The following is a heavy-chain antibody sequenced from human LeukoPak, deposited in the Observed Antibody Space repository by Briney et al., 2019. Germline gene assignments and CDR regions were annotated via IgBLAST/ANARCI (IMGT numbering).Heavy chain of an antibody. CDR3: ARESTARYNYDRSGYYRGAFDY. D-gene: IGHD3-22*01. CDR1: GYTFTSYY. CDR2: INPSGGST. J-gene: IGHJ4*02. V-gene: IGHV1-46*01. Sequence: ASVKVSCKASGYTFTSYYMHWVRQAPGQGLEWMGIINPSGGSTSYAQKFQGRVTMTRDTSTSTAYMELMSLRSDDTAVCYCARESTARYNYDRSGYYRGAFDYWGQGTLVTVSS.